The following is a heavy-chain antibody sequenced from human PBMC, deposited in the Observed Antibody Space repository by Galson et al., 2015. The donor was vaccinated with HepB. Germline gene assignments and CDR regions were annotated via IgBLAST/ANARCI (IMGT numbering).Heavy chain of an antibody. CDR1: GFTFSSYW. Sequence: SLRLSCAASGFTFSSYWMSWVRQAPGKGLEWVANIKQDGSEKYYVDSVKGRFTISRDNAKNSLYLQMNSLRAEDTAVYYCARDGDSSGWFFDYWGQGTLVTVSS. J-gene: IGHJ4*02. CDR2: IKQDGSEK. V-gene: IGHV3-7*03. D-gene: IGHD6-19*01. CDR3: ARDGDSSGWFFDY.